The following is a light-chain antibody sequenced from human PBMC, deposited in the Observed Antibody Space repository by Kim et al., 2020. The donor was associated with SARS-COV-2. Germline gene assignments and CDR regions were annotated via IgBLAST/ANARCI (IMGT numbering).Light chain of an antibody. Sequence: GQRVTISCSGRSSNIGSNYVYWYQQLPGTAPKLRSYRNNQRPSGVPDRFAGAKSGTSATLAISGLRSEDEADYYCAAWDDSLSGWVFGGGTQLTAL. J-gene: IGLJ3*02. CDR1: SSNIGSNY. CDR2: RNN. CDR3: AAWDDSLSGWV. V-gene: IGLV1-47*01.